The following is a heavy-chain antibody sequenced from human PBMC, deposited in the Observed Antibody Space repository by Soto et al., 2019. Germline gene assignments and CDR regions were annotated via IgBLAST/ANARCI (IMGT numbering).Heavy chain of an antibody. V-gene: IGHV3-48*01. J-gene: IGHJ4*02. D-gene: IGHD3-22*01. CDR1: GFTFSSYS. CDR2: ISSSSSTI. CDR3: ARDETYDSPDLRFDY. Sequence: EVQLVESGGGLVQPGGSLRLSCAASGFTFSSYSMNWVRQAPGKGLEWVSYISSSSSTIYYADSVKGRFTISRDNAKNSLXLQXXXXXXXXXXXXXXARDETYDSPDLRFDYWGQGTLVTVSS.